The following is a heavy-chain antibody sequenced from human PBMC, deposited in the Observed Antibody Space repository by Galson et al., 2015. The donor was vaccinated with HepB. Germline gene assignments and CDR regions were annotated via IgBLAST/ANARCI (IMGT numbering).Heavy chain of an antibody. J-gene: IGHJ6*02. CDR3: ARGGYPRSSPSIAGVGYYYYYYGMDV. Sequence: TLSLTCTVSGGSISSGGYYWSWIRQHPGKGLEWIGYIYYSGSTYYNPSLKSRVTISVDTSKNQFSLKLSSVTAADTAVYYCARGGYPRSSPSIAGVGYYYYYYGMDVWGQGTTVTVSS. D-gene: IGHD3-3*01. CDR2: IYYSGST. V-gene: IGHV4-30-4*08. CDR1: GGSISSGGYY.